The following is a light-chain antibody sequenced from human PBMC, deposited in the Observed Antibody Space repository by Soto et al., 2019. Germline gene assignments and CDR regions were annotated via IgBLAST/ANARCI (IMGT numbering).Light chain of an antibody. CDR2: EVS. CDR1: SSDVGSYNL. V-gene: IGLV2-23*02. Sequence: QSVLTQPASVSGSPGQSITISCTGTSSDVGSYNLVSWYQQYPGKAPKFMIYEVSKRPSGVSNRFSGSKSGNTASLTISGLQAEDEADYYCCSYAGSSTYVLGTGTKVTVL. CDR3: CSYAGSSTYV. J-gene: IGLJ1*01.